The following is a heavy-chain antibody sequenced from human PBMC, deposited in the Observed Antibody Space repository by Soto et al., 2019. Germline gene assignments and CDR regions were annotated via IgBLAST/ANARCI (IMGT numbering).Heavy chain of an antibody. CDR1: GYTFTSYY. CDR2: INPSGGST. D-gene: IGHD6-19*01. Sequence: ASVKVSCKASGYTFTSYYMHWVRQAPGQGLEWMGIINPSGGSTSYAQKFQGRVTMTRDTSTSTVYMELSSLRSEDTAVYYCARGRRGVSSGYYYYSGMDVWGQGTTVTVSS. V-gene: IGHV1-46*01. CDR3: ARGRRGVSSGYYYYSGMDV. J-gene: IGHJ6*02.